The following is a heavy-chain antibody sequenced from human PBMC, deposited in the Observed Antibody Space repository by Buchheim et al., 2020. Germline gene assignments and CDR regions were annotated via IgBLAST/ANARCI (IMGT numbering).Heavy chain of an antibody. D-gene: IGHD2-15*01. CDR3: VKGTLPYCSGGICYPLDY. CDR1: GFSFSSYA. J-gene: IGHJ4*02. Sequence: EVQLLDSGGGLVQPGGSLRLSCATSGFSFSSYAVSWVRQAPGKRLEWVSSISASGVSTYHADSVKGRFTLSRDTSTNTVFLPMNSLRAEDTAVYYCVKGTLPYCSGGICYPLDYWGQGTL. V-gene: IGHV3-23*01. CDR2: ISASGVST.